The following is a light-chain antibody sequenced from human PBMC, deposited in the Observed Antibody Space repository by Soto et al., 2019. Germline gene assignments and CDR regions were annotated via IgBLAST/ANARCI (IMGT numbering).Light chain of an antibody. CDR3: QHSAQPLWT. J-gene: IGKJ1*01. CDR1: PAVSSSY. CDR2: SAS. V-gene: IGKV3-20*01. Sequence: TSSRGTGSLSARERATLSFMVGPAVSSSYLAWYQQKPGQAPRLLVYSASSRETGVPARFSGSGSGADYTLTIGRLQAEDPAVYYCQHSAQPLWTFAVGTKVDIK.